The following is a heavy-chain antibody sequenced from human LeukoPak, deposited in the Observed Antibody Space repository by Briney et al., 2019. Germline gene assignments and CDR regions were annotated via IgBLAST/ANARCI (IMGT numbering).Heavy chain of an antibody. Sequence: GGSPRLSCAASGFTFSDYYMSWIRQAPGKGLEWVSYISSSGSTIYYADSVKGRFTISRDNAKNSLYLQMNSLRAEDTAVYYCARDQGTSGWYTYPFDVWGQGTLVTVSS. CDR1: GFTFSDYY. D-gene: IGHD6-19*01. J-gene: IGHJ3*01. V-gene: IGHV3-11*04. CDR3: ARDQGTSGWYTYPFDV. CDR2: ISSSGSTI.